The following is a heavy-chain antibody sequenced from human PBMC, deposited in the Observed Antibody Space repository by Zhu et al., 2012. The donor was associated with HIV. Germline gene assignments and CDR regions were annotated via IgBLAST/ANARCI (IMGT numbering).Heavy chain of an antibody. J-gene: IGHJ4*02. D-gene: IGHD3-9*01. CDR2: ISGSGGST. CDR1: GFTFSSYA. V-gene: IGHV3-23*01. CDR3: AKTASRAVYDILTGYYILDY. Sequence: EVQLLESGGGLVQPGGSLRLSCAASGFTFSSYAMSWVRQAPGKGLEWVSAISGSGGSTYYADSVKGRFTISRDNSKNTLYLQMNSLRAEDTAVYYCAKTASRAVYDILTGYYILDYWGQGTLVTVSS.